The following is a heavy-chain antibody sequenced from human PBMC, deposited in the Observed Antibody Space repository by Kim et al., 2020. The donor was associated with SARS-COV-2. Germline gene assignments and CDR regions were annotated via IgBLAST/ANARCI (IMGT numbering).Heavy chain of an antibody. D-gene: IGHD3-10*01. CDR2: IYPGDSDT. CDR3: ARSTYYGGSFDS. Sequence: GESLQMSCKGSGFSLTSYWIAWVRQMPGKGLEWMGIIYPGDSDTRYSPSFQGQVTISADKSNNTAYLQWSRLKPSDTAIYYCARSTYYGGSFDSWGQGTLVTVSS. J-gene: IGHJ4*02. CDR1: GFSLTSYW. V-gene: IGHV5-51*01.